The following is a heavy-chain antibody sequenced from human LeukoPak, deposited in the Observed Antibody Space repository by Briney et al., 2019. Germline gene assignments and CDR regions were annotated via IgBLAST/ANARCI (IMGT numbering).Heavy chain of an antibody. CDR1: GGSISSSY. CDR3: ARLYYDSSVDAFDI. D-gene: IGHD3-22*01. V-gene: IGHV4-59*08. J-gene: IGHJ3*02. Sequence: SETLSLTCTVSGGSISSSYWSWIRQPPGKGLEWIGYIHYSGSTNYNPSLKGRVTISVDTSKSQFSLKLSSVTAADTAVYYCARLYYDSSVDAFDIWGQGTMVTVSS. CDR2: IHYSGST.